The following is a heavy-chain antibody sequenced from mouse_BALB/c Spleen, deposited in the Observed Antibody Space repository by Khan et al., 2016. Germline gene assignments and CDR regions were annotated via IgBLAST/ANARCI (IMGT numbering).Heavy chain of an antibody. J-gene: IGHJ3*01. V-gene: IGHV9-3-1*01. CDR2: INTYTGEP. CDR3: ARPDDGSSRGFAY. D-gene: IGHD1-1*01. Sequence: LVESGPELKKPGETVRISCKASGYTFTNYGMNWVKQAPGKGLKWMGWINTYTGEPTYADDFKGRFAFSLETSARTAYLQINNLKNEDTATYFCARPDDGSSRGFAYWGQETLVTVSA. CDR1: GYTFTNYG.